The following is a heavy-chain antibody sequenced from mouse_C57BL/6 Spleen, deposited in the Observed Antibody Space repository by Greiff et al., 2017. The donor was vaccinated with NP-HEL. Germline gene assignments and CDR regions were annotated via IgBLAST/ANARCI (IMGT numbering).Heavy chain of an antibody. CDR2: ISYDGSN. CDR1: GYSITSGYY. J-gene: IGHJ2*01. Sequence: VQLKQSGPGLVKPSQSLSLTCSVTGYSITSGYYWNWIRQFPGNKLEWMGYISYDGSNNYNPSLRNRISITRDTSKNQFFLKLNSVTTEDTATYYCARRGYDYFDYWGQGTTLTVSS. CDR3: ARRGYDYFDY. D-gene: IGHD2-2*01. V-gene: IGHV3-6*01.